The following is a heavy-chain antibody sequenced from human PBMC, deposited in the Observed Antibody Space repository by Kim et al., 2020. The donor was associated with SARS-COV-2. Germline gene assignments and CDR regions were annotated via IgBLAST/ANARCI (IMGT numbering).Heavy chain of an antibody. Sequence: SETLSLTCTVSGGSISSGGYYWSWIRQHPGKGLEWIGYIYYSGSTYYNPSLKSRVTISVDTSKNQFSLKLSSVTAADTAVYYCARAVEAYYYDSSGFHGMDVWGQGTTVTVSS. CDR3: ARAVEAYYYDSSGFHGMDV. CDR2: IYYSGST. D-gene: IGHD3-22*01. J-gene: IGHJ6*02. V-gene: IGHV4-31*03. CDR1: GGSISSGGYY.